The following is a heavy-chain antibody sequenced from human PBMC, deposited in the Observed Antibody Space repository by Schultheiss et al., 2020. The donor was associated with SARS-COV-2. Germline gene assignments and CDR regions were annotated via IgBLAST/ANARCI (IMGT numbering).Heavy chain of an antibody. CDR3: ARDHISKAVAGTGHDY. J-gene: IGHJ4*02. Sequence: GESLKISCAASGFTFSSYWMSWVRQAPGKGLEWVSYISSSGSTIYYADSVKGRFTISRDKAKNSLYLQMNSLRAEDTAVYYCARDHISKAVAGTGHDYWGQGTLVTVSS. V-gene: IGHV3-48*01. CDR1: GFTFSSYW. CDR2: ISSSGSTI. D-gene: IGHD6-19*01.